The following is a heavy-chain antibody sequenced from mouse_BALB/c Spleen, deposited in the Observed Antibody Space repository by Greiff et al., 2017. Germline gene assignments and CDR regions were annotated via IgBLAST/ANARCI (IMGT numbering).Heavy chain of an antibody. J-gene: IGHJ4*01. V-gene: IGHV1-87*01. CDR1: GYTFTSYW. CDR2: IYPGDGDT. D-gene: IGHD2-1*01. Sequence: QVQLQQSGAELARPGASVKLSCKASGYTFTSYWMQWVKQRPGQGLEWIGAIYPGDGDTRYTQKFKGKATLTADKSSSTAYMQLSSLASEDSAVYYCARYGNYYYAMDYWGQGTSVTVSS. CDR3: ARYGNYYYAMDY.